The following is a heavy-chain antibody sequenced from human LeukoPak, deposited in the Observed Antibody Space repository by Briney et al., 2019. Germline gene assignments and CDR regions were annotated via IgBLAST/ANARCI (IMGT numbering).Heavy chain of an antibody. Sequence: PGGSLRLSCAASGFTFSSYWMHWVRQATGKGLVWVSRITADGSIPNYADSVKGRFTISRDNAKNTLYLQMNSLRAEDTAVYSCARGAYSGYDFDYWGQGTLVTVSS. CDR2: ITADGSIP. CDR3: ARGAYSGYDFDY. J-gene: IGHJ4*02. D-gene: IGHD5-12*01. V-gene: IGHV3-74*01. CDR1: GFTFSSYW.